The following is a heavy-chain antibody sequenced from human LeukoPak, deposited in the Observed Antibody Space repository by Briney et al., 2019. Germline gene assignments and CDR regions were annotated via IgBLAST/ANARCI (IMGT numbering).Heavy chain of an antibody. CDR1: GFTFSSYS. CDR3: ARDLSHYYYDSSGLFWFDP. Sequence: GGSLRLSCAASGFTFSSYSMNWVRQAPGKGLEWVSSISSSSSYIYYADSVKGRFTISRDNTKNSLYLQKNSLRAEDTAVYYCARDLSHYYYDSSGLFWFDPWGQGTLVIVSS. J-gene: IGHJ5*02. CDR2: ISSSSSYI. D-gene: IGHD3-22*01. V-gene: IGHV3-21*01.